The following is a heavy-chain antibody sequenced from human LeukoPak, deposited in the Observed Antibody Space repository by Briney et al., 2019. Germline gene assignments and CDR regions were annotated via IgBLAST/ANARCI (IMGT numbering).Heavy chain of an antibody. J-gene: IGHJ5*02. CDR3: ARDKTYSSLGFDP. CDR2: IYYSGST. D-gene: IGHD6-13*01. CDR1: GGSISSSSYY. Sequence: SETLSLTCTVSGGSISSSSYYWGWIRQPPGKGLEWIGSIYYSGSTYYNPSLKSRVTISVDTSKNQFSLKLSSVTAADTAVYYCARDKTYSSLGFDPWGQGTLVTVSS. V-gene: IGHV4-39*07.